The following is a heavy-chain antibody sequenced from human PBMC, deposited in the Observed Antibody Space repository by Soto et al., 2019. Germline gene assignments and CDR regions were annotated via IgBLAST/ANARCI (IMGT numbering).Heavy chain of an antibody. D-gene: IGHD3-10*01. Sequence: QVQLVQSGAEVKKPGASVKVSCKASGYILTSSYMHWVRQAPGQGLEWMGLINPTSGGTAYAQKFQGRVTMTRDTSTSTVYMELSSLTSEDTAIYYCARGGGGRDYWGQGTLVTVSS. J-gene: IGHJ4*02. V-gene: IGHV1-46*01. CDR1: GYILTSSY. CDR3: ARGGGGRDY. CDR2: INPTSGGT.